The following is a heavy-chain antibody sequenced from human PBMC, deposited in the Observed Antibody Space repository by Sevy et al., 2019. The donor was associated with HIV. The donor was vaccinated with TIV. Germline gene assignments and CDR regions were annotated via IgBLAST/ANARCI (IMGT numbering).Heavy chain of an antibody. Sequence: GGSLRLSCAASGFTFSSYGMHWVRQAPGKGLEWVAFIRYDGSNKYYADSVKGRFTISRDNSKNTLYLQMNGLRAEDTAVYYCAKIGSYYYGMDVWGQGTTVTVSS. CDR1: GFTFSSYG. D-gene: IGHD1-1*01. CDR3: AKIGSYYYGMDV. V-gene: IGHV3-30*02. CDR2: IRYDGSNK. J-gene: IGHJ6*02.